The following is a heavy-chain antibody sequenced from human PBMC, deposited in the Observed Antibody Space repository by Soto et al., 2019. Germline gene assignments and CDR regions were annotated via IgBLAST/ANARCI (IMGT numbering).Heavy chain of an antibody. J-gene: IGHJ6*03. CDR1: GGSFSGYY. D-gene: IGHD4-17*01. CDR2: INHSGST. CDR3: ARGQTTVTPTQSYYYMDV. V-gene: IGHV4-34*01. Sequence: SETLSLTCAVYGGSFSGYYWSWIRQPPGKGLEWIGEINHSGSTNYNPSLKSRVTISVDTSKNQFSLKLSSVTAADTAVYYCARGQTTVTPTQSYYYMDVWGKGTTVTVSS.